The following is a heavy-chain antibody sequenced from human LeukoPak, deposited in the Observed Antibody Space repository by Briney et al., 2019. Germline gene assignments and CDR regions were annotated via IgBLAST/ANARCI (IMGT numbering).Heavy chain of an antibody. Sequence: GESLKISCKGSGYSFTSYWIGWVRQMPGKGLEWMGIIYPGDSDTRYSPSFQGQVTISADKSISTAYLQWSSLKASDTAMYYCARLDHNTAMVTYFDYWGQGTLVTVSS. V-gene: IGHV5-51*01. CDR3: ARLDHNTAMVTYFDY. CDR1: GYSFTSYW. CDR2: IYPGDSDT. J-gene: IGHJ4*02. D-gene: IGHD5-18*01.